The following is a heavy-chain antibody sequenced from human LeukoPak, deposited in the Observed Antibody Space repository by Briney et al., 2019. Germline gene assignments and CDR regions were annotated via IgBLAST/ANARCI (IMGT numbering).Heavy chain of an antibody. Sequence: GGPLRLSCAASGFTFSSYEMNWVRQAPGKGLEWVSYISSTGSTIYYADSVKGRFTNSRDNSKNTLYLQMNSLRAEDTAVYYCANPYYYDSSGYSDYWGQGTLVTVSS. D-gene: IGHD3-22*01. CDR1: GFTFSSYE. J-gene: IGHJ4*02. CDR3: ANPYYYDSSGYSDY. V-gene: IGHV3-48*03. CDR2: ISSTGSTI.